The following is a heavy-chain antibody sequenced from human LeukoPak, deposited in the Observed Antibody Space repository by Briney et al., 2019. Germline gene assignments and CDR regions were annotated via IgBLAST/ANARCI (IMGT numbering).Heavy chain of an antibody. V-gene: IGHV3-23*01. CDR2: IRGSGGST. Sequence: GGSMRLASAAYGFTFGSYAMSWDRQAPGEGLEWVSAIRGSGGSTYYADSVKGRFTISRDNSKNTLYLQMNSLRAEDTAVYYCAKGGVSKKISPPTFFDYWGQGTLVTVSS. CDR1: GFTFGSYA. J-gene: IGHJ4*02. CDR3: AKGGVSKKISPPTFFDY. D-gene: IGHD1-26*01.